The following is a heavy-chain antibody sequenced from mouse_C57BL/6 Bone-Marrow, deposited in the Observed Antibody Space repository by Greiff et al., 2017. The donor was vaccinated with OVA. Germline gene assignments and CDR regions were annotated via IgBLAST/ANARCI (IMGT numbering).Heavy chain of an antibody. CDR3: ARPLYGSSHWFAY. J-gene: IGHJ3*01. D-gene: IGHD1-1*01. CDR2: ISSGSSTI. CDR1: GFTFSDYG. Sequence: EVQLVESGGGLVKPGGSLKLSCAASGFTFSDYGMHWVRQAPEKGLEWVAYISSGSSTIYYADTVKGRFTISRDNAKNTLFLQMTRLRSEDTAMYYCARPLYGSSHWFAYWGQGTLVTVSA. V-gene: IGHV5-17*01.